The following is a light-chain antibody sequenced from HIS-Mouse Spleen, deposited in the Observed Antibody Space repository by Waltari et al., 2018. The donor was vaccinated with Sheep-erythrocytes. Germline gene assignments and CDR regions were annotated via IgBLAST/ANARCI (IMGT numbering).Light chain of an antibody. CDR2: DAS. V-gene: IGKV1D-13*01. CDR1: QGISSA. Sequence: AIQLTQSPSSLSASVGDRVTITCRASQGISSALAWYQQKPGKAPKLLIYDASSLESVVPSRFSGSGSGTYFTLTISSLQPEEFATYYWQQFNNYPRTFGQGNKVEIK. J-gene: IGKJ1*01. CDR3: QQFNNYPRT.